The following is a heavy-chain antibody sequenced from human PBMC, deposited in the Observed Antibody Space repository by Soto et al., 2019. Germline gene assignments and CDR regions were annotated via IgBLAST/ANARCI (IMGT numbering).Heavy chain of an antibody. Sequence: QVPLVQSGAEVKKPGASVKVSCKASGYTFASYGLSWVRQAPGKGLEWMGWISTYNGNTNYAQKLQGRVTMTTDTAAITAYMELRILRSADTPVYYCAIDLHGDFSAHYWGQGTLVTVSS. J-gene: IGHJ4*02. D-gene: IGHD2-21*02. CDR1: GYTFASYG. V-gene: IGHV1-18*01. CDR3: AIDLHGDFSAHY. CDR2: ISTYNGNT.